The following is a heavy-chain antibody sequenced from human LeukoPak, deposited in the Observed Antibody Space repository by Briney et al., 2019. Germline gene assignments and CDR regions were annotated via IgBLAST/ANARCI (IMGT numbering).Heavy chain of an antibody. V-gene: IGHV3-33*08. CDR1: GFTFSSYG. D-gene: IGHD3-22*01. CDR2: IWYDGSNK. J-gene: IGHJ4*02. CDR3: ARDNYYDSSGYQTGDY. Sequence: GGSLRLSCAAPGFTFSSYGMHWVRQAPGKGLEWVAVIWYDGSNKYYADSVKGRFTISRDNSKNTLYLQMNSLRAEDTAVYYCARDNYYDSSGYQTGDYWGQGTLVTVSS.